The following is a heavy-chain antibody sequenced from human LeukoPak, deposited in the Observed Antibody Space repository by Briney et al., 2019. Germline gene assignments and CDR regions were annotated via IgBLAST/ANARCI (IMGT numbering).Heavy chain of an antibody. CDR1: GGTFSSYA. J-gene: IGHJ4*02. D-gene: IGHD1-26*01. CDR2: IIPILGIA. V-gene: IGHV1-69*04. Sequence: ASVKVSCKASGGTFSSYAISWVRQAPGQGLEWMGRIIPILGIANYAQKFQGRVTMTRDTSISTAYMELSRLRSDDTAVYYCARDNSGSYYGFDYWGQGTLVTVSS. CDR3: ARDNSGSYYGFDY.